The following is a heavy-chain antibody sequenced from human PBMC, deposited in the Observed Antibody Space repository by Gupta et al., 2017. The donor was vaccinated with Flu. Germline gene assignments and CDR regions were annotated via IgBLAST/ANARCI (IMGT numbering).Heavy chain of an antibody. CDR1: YL. V-gene: IGHV3-7*01. Sequence: YLSGWVRQAPGRGLEGLANISPDGTDPYYADSVKGRFTISRDNAQNSRQLQMDSLRAEETAVYYCARVHVLVPGASDWFDPWGQGTLVIVSS. CDR3: ARVHVLVPGASDWFDP. D-gene: IGHD2-2*01. CDR2: ISPDGTDP. J-gene: IGHJ5*02.